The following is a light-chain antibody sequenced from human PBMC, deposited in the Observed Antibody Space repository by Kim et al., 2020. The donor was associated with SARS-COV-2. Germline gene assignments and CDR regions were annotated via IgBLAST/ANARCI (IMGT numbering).Light chain of an antibody. V-gene: IGLV3-1*01. CDR2: QDS. J-gene: IGLJ3*02. CDR1: KLGDKY. CDR3: QAWDSSTVWV. Sequence: VSPGQTASITCSGDKLGDKYACWYQQKPGQSPVVVIYQDSERPSGIPERFSGSNSGNTATLTISGTQAMDEADYYCQAWDSSTVWVFGGGTQLTVL.